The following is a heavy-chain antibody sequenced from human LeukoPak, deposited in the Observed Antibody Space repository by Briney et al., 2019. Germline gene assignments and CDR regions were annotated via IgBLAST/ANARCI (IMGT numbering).Heavy chain of an antibody. J-gene: IGHJ4*02. Sequence: PSETLSLTCTVSGGSISSGGYYWSWIRQHPGKGLEWIGYIYYSGSTYCNPSLKSRVTISVDTSKNQFSLKLSSVTAADTAVYYCARILSSDCSTTSCYPDYWGQGTLVTVSS. CDR3: ARILSSDCSTTSCYPDY. D-gene: IGHD2-2*01. V-gene: IGHV4-31*03. CDR2: IYYSGST. CDR1: GGSISSGGYY.